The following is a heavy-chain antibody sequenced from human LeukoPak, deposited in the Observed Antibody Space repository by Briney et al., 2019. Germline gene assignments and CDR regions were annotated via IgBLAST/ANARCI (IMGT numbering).Heavy chain of an antibody. CDR2: IIPILGTA. Sequence: SVKVSCKASGGSFRSYTIRWVRQAPGQGLEWMGGIIPILGTANYAQKFQGRVTLITDESTSTAYMELSSLRSEDTAVYYCARRDSATPYYFDYWGQGTLVTVSS. D-gene: IGHD2-15*01. CDR3: ARRDSATPYYFDY. V-gene: IGHV1-69*16. CDR1: GGSFRSYT. J-gene: IGHJ4*02.